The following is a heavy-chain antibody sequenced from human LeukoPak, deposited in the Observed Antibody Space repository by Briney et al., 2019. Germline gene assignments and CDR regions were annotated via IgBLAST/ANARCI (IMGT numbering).Heavy chain of an antibody. J-gene: IGHJ4*02. D-gene: IGHD3-3*01. CDR3: ARLNSGTYESWSGYYPYFFDY. CDR2: IDHTGIT. Sequence: SETLSLTCTVSGGSISTYYWSWIRQPPGRGLEWVGYIDHTGITKYKPSLKSRGTISVDTSKYQFSLKLSSVTAAATAVYYWARLNSGTYESWSGYYPYFFDYGGQGTLVTVSS. CDR1: GGSISTYY. V-gene: IGHV4-4*08.